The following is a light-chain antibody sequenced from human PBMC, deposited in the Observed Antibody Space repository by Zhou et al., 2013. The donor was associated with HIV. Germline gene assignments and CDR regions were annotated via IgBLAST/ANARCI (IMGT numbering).Light chain of an antibody. Sequence: DIQMTQSPSSLSASVGDTVSISCRASQNIGGWLAWYQQEPGKAPKALIYGASNLQSGVPSRFSGSGSGTNFTLTISSLLPEDFATYSCLQAMSLPWTFGQGTKVEIK. CDR3: LQAMSLPWT. J-gene: IGKJ1*01. CDR2: GAS. CDR1: QNIGGW. V-gene: IGKV1-12*01.